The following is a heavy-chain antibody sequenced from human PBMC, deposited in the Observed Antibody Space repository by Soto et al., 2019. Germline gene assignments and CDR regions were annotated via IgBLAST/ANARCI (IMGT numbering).Heavy chain of an antibody. D-gene: IGHD2-2*01. CDR2: IYYSGST. V-gene: IGHV4-61*01. J-gene: IGHJ5*02. CDR1: GGSVSSGSYY. Sequence: PSETLSLTCTVPGGSVSSGSYYWSWIRQPPGKGLEWIGYIYYSGSTNYNPSLKSRVTISVDTSKNQFSLKLSSVTAADTAVYYCARLYKDIVVVPAATWFDPCAQRTLVTVSS. CDR3: ARLYKDIVVVPAATWFDP.